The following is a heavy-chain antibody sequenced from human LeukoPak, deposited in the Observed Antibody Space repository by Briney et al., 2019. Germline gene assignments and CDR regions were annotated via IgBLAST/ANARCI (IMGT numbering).Heavy chain of an antibody. CDR3: ARDPLRYLRVGHYDY. CDR1: GFTFSTSA. D-gene: IGHD3-9*01. V-gene: IGHV3-21*01. J-gene: IGHJ4*02. CDR2: IDYDSSHI. Sequence: GGSLRLSCAASGFTFSTSAMNLVRQVPRKGLEWVSSIDYDSSHIYYAASVRGRFTISRDNARNSVYLQMNSLRVEDTAVYYCARDPLRYLRVGHYDYWGQGTLVAVSS.